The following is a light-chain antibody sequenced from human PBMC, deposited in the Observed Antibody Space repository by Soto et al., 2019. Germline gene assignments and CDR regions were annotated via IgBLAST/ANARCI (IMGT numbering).Light chain of an antibody. CDR3: SSYGGSNNVI. J-gene: IGLJ2*01. CDR2: EVS. V-gene: IGLV2-8*01. CDR1: SSDVGGYNF. Sequence: QSVLTQPPSASGSPGQSVTISCTGTSSDVGGYNFVSWYQHHPGKAPKVMIHEVSKRPSGVPDRFSGSKSGNTASLTVSGLQAEDEADYYCSSYGGSNNVIFGGGTQLTVL.